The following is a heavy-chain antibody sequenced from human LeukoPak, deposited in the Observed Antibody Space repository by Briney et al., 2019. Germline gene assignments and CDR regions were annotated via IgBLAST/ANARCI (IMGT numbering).Heavy chain of an antibody. J-gene: IGHJ5*02. CDR2: IIRNVGST. Sequence: QSGGSLRLSCAASGFTFSSYATHWVRQAPGKGLEYVSAIIRNVGSTYNANSVKGRFTISRDNSKNTLYLQMGSLRAEGMAVYYCARELPECGGSCYVGRTKQYNWFDPWGQGTLVTVSS. V-gene: IGHV3-64*01. CDR3: ARELPECGGSCYVGRTKQYNWFDP. CDR1: GFTFSSYA. D-gene: IGHD2-15*01.